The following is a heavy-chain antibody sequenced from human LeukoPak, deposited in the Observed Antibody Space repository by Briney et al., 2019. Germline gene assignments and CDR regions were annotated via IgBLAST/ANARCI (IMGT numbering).Heavy chain of an antibody. Sequence: ASEKVSCKASGYTFTVSYLHWVRQAPGLGLEWMGMANPTSGRTNYAQKFRGRVTMTRDTSTSTVYMELTSLRSEDTAVYYCAREPTSGSCYFDYWGLGTLVTVSS. CDR2: ANPTSGRT. D-gene: IGHD1-26*01. J-gene: IGHJ4*02. V-gene: IGHV1-46*01. CDR3: AREPTSGSCYFDY. CDR1: GYTFTVSY.